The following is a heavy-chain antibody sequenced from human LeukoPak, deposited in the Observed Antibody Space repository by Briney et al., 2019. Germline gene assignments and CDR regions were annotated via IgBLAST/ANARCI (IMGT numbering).Heavy chain of an antibody. V-gene: IGHV3-49*04. J-gene: IGHJ6*04. D-gene: IGHD3/OR15-3a*01. CDR3: TRDNLVEDWSHAFPRYYYYGMDV. CDR1: GFTFGDYA. Sequence: GQSLRLSCTASGFTFGDYAMSWVRQAPGKGLEWVGFIRSKAYGGTTEYAASVKGRFTISRDDSKSIAYLQMNSLKTEDTAVYYCTRDNLVEDWSHAFPRYYYYGMDVWGKGTTVTVSS. CDR2: IRSKAYGGTT.